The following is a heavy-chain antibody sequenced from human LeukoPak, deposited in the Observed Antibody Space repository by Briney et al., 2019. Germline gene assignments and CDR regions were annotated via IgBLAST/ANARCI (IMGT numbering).Heavy chain of an antibody. CDR1: GYSISSGYY. CDR2: IYYSGST. V-gene: IGHV4-38-2*02. CDR3: ARQIDWLSNDAFDI. J-gene: IGHJ3*02. Sequence: SETLSLTCTVSGYSISSGYYWGWIRQPPGKGLEWIGSIYYSGSTYYNPSLKSRVTISVDTSKNQFSLKLSSVTAADTAVYYCARQIDWLSNDAFDIWGQGTMVTVSS. D-gene: IGHD3-9*01.